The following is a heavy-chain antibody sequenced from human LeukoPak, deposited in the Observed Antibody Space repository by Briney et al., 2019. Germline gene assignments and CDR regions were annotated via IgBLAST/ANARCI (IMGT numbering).Heavy chain of an antibody. V-gene: IGHV3-64*01. CDR2: ISRDGGST. J-gene: IGHJ4*02. D-gene: IGHD3-10*01. CDR3: ARDRSSLGLWFGELRN. CDR1: GFTFSTYA. Sequence: GGSLRLSCAVSGFTFSTYAMHWVRQAPGEGLEYVSGISRDGGSTYYANSVKGRFTISRDNSKNTLYLQMGSLRGEDMAVYYCARDRSSLGLWFGELRNWGQGTLVTVS.